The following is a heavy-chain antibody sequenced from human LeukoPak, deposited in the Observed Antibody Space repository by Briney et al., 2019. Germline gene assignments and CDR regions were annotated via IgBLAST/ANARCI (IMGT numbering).Heavy chain of an antibody. CDR3: ARGLYCSSSTSCYDYGMDV. CDR1: GGIFRSYG. Sequence: SVKVSFKTSGGIFRSYGLNWVRQAPGQGLEWMGGFIPILGTPKYAQNLQGRVTITADESTSTGYMELSSLRYEDTAVYYCARGLYCSSSTSCYDYGMDVWGQGTTVTVSS. D-gene: IGHD2-2*01. J-gene: IGHJ6*02. CDR2: FIPILGTP. V-gene: IGHV1-69*13.